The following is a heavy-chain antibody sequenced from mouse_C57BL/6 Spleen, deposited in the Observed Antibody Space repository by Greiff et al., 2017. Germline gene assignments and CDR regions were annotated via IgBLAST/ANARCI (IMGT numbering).Heavy chain of an antibody. J-gene: IGHJ4*01. V-gene: IGHV1-55*01. CDR3: ARRKNGYEDAMDY. Sequence: QVQLQQPGAELVKPGASVKMSCKASGYTFTSYWITWVKQRLGQGLEWIGDIYPGSGSTNYNEKFKSKATLTVDTSSSTAYMQLSSLTSEDSAVYYCARRKNGYEDAMDYWGQGTSVTVSS. CDR2: IYPGSGST. CDR1: GYTFTSYW. D-gene: IGHD2-2*01.